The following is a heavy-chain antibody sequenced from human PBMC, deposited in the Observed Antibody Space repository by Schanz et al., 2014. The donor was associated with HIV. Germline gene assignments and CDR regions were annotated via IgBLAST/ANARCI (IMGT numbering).Heavy chain of an antibody. CDR2: IKQDGGEK. D-gene: IGHD1-26*01. CDR3: TRDVLYYGGYYFDS. V-gene: IGHV3-7*01. CDR1: GFTFSSYW. J-gene: IGHJ4*02. Sequence: VQLVESGGGVVQPGGSLRLSCEASGFTFSSYWMHWVRQTPGKGLEWVANIKQDGGEKHYVDSVKGRFTISRDNVKNSLYLQMNTVTAEDTAIYFCTRDVLYYGGYYFDSWGQGILVTVSS.